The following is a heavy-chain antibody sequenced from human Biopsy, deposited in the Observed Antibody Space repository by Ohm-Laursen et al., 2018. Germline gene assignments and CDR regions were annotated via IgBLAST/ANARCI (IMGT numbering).Heavy chain of an antibody. CDR2: IFNSANT. D-gene: IGHD3-22*01. V-gene: IGHV4-31*01. Sequence: TLSLTCTVSDGSISSGGSYWSWIRQRPGKGLEWIGYIFNSANTYYNPSLKNLITISGDTSKNQFSLKLNSVTAADTAVYYCARGDYFDSNSYFWFDPWGQGTLVTVSS. J-gene: IGHJ5*02. CDR3: ARGDYFDSNSYFWFDP. CDR1: DGSISSGGSY.